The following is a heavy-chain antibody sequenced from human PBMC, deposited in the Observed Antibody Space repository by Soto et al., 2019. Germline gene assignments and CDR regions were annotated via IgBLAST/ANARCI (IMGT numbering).Heavy chain of an antibody. Sequence: QVQLVQSGAEVKKPGSSVKVSCKASGGTFNNYAISWVRQAPGQGLEWMGGSVPIFNTSHFAERFEGRLTLTADKSTSTAFMELSGLRSDDTAVYFCATQQQLTTFEFWGQGTLVSVSS. CDR1: GGTFNNYA. J-gene: IGHJ4*02. D-gene: IGHD6-13*01. V-gene: IGHV1-69*06. CDR2: SVPIFNTS. CDR3: ATQQQLTTFEF.